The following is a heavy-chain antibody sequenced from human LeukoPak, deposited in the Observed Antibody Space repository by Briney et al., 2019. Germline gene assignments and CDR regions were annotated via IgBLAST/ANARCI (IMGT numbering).Heavy chain of an antibody. CDR3: ARGGDGYNYLQLPYYFDY. D-gene: IGHD5-24*01. V-gene: IGHV1-69*05. Sequence: GASVKVSCKASGGTFSSYAISWVGQAPGQGLEWMGGIIPIFGTANYAQKFQGRVTITTDESTSTAYMELSSLRSEDTAVYYCARGGDGYNYLQLPYYFDYWGQGTLVTVSS. CDR1: GGTFSSYA. J-gene: IGHJ4*02. CDR2: IIPIFGTA.